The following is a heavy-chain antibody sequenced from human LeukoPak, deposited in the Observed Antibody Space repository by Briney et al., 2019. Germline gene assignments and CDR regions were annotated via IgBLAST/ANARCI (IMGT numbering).Heavy chain of an antibody. CDR2: MNPNSGNT. J-gene: IGHJ6*03. V-gene: IGHV1-8*03. D-gene: IGHD6-19*01. CDR1: GYTFTSYD. Sequence: ASVKVSCKASGYTFTSYDINWVRQATGQGLEWMGGMNPNSGNTGYAQKFQGRVTITRNTSISTAYMELSSLRSEDTAVYYCARGEIEALFFSSGYSSGWSTYYMDVWGKGTTVTVSS. CDR3: ARGEIEALFFSSGYSSGWSTYYMDV.